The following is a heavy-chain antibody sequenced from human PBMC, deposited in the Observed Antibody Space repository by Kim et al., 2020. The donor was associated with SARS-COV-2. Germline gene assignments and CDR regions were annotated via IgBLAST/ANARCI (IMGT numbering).Heavy chain of an antibody. Sequence: GGSLRLSCAASTFAFSIYEMNWLRQAPGKGLEWLSYISNTGDTVYYAESIEGRFTISRDNANNSLFLQMDSLRVEDTAVYYCALIMPRENSFNIWGQGTVVTASS. V-gene: IGHV3-48*03. D-gene: IGHD2-2*01. CDR2: ISNTGDTV. J-gene: IGHJ3*02. CDR1: TFAFSIYE. CDR3: ALIMPRENSFNI.